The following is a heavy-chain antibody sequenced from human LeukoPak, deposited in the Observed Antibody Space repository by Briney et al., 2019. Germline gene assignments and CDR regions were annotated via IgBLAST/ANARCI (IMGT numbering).Heavy chain of an antibody. CDR2: IYYSGST. J-gene: IGHJ5*02. V-gene: IGHV4-59*01. D-gene: IGHD3-22*01. CDR1: GGSISSYY. CDR3: AREREYYDSSGYYLFDP. Sequence: PSETLSLTCTVSGGSISSYYWSWIRQPPGKGLEWIGYIYYSGSTNYNPSLKGRVTISVDTSKNQFSLKLSSVTAADTAVYYCAREREYYDSSGYYLFDPWGQGTLVTVSS.